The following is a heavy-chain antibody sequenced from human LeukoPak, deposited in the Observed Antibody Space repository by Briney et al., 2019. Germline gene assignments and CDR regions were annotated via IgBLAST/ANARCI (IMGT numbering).Heavy chain of an antibody. V-gene: IGHV3-9*01. CDR2: ICWNSGSL. D-gene: IGHD3-10*01. Sequence: GGSLRLSCAASGFTFAGYAMPLVRQTPGEGLGWGSDICWNSGSLGYADSVKGRFTISRDNAKNSLYLQMNSLRAEDTALYYCARDRGATFYYGSGSFDFWGRGTLVTVSS. J-gene: IGHJ4*02. CDR1: GFTFAGYA. CDR3: ARDRGATFYYGSGSFDF.